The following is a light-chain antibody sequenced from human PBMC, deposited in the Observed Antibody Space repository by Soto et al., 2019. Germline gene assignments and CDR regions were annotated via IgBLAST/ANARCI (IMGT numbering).Light chain of an antibody. CDR2: GAS. V-gene: IGKV3-15*01. CDR3: QQYNSWPPIT. J-gene: IGKJ3*01. CDR1: QSISSN. Sequence: EIVMTQSPATLSVSPGERATLSCRTSQSISSNLAWYQQKPGQAPRLLIYGASTRATGIPARFSGSGSGTEFTLTISSLQSEDFAVYYGQQYNSWPPITFGPGTKVDIK.